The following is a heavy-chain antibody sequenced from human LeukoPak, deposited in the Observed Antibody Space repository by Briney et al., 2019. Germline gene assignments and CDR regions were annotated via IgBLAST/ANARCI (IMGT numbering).Heavy chain of an antibody. CDR1: GGSISSSSYY. CDR3: ARAYAGYASRFDY. Sequence: SETLSLTCSVSGGSISSSSYYWGWIRQPPGKGLEWIGSIYYSGNTYNNPSLKSRVTVSVDTSKNQFSLKLSSVIEADAAVYYCARAYAGYASRFDYWGQGILVTVSS. V-gene: IGHV4-39*07. CDR2: IYYSGNT. J-gene: IGHJ4*02. D-gene: IGHD1-1*01.